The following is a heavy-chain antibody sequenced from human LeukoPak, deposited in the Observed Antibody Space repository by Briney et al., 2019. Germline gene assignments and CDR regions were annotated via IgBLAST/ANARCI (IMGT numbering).Heavy chain of an antibody. CDR1: GGSISTNY. V-gene: IGHV4-59*01. J-gene: IGHJ4*02. D-gene: IGHD3-10*01. CDR2: IYYSGGTT. Sequence: SETLSLTCSVSGGSISTNYWSWIRQPPGKELEWIGYIYYSGGTTKYNPSLKSRVTISADTSKNQFSLKVTSVTAADTAVYYCARAFMVRGVIFDYWGQGTLVTVSS. CDR3: ARAFMVRGVIFDY.